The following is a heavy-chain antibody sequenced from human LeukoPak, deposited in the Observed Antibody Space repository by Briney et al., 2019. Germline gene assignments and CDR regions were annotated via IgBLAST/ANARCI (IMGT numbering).Heavy chain of an antibody. CDR2: INSDGSST. CDR1: GFTFSSYA. Sequence: PGGSLRLSCAASGFTFSSYAMSWVRQAPGKGLVWVSRINSDGSSTSYADSVKGRFTISRDNAKNTLYLQMNSLRAEDTAVYYCARATYKWFGELLAYYYYYMDVWGKGTTVTISS. J-gene: IGHJ6*03. D-gene: IGHD3-10*01. CDR3: ARATYKWFGELLAYYYYYMDV. V-gene: IGHV3-74*01.